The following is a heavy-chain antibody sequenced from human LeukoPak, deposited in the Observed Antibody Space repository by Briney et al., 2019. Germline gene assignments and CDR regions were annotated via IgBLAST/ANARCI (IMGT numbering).Heavy chain of an antibody. CDR3: ARIYCSSTSCYYFDY. CDR1: GYTFTHYF. J-gene: IGHJ4*02. D-gene: IGHD2-2*01. CDR2: INVNRGGT. V-gene: IGHV1-2*02. Sequence: ASVKVSCKTSGYTFTHYFIHWVRQAPGQGLEWMGWINVNRGGTNYAQKFRGRVTMTRDTSISAAYMELSRLKSDDTAVYYCARIYCSSTSCYYFDYWGQGTLVTVPS.